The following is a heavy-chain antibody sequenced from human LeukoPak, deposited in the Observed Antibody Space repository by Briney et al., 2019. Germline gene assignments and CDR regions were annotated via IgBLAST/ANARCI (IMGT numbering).Heavy chain of an antibody. CDR1: GGSISSGGYY. Sequence: PSETLSLTCTVSGGSISSGGYYWSWIRQPPGKGLEWIGYIYHSGSTYYNPSLKSRVTMSVDTSKNQFSLKLSSVTAADTAVYYCARDLGRRYFDYWGQGTLVTVSS. D-gene: IGHD7-27*01. J-gene: IGHJ4*02. CDR3: ARDLGRRYFDY. V-gene: IGHV4-30-2*01. CDR2: IYHSGST.